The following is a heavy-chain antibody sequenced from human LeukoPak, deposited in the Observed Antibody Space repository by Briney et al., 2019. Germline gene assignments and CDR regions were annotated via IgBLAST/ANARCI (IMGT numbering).Heavy chain of an antibody. D-gene: IGHD6-19*01. Sequence: APVKVSCKASGGTFSSYAISWVRQAPGQGLEWMGGIIPILGTANYAQKFQGRVTITADESTSTAYMELSSLRSEDTAVYYCARGVRWLGENYFDYWGQGTPVTVSS. J-gene: IGHJ4*02. CDR2: IIPILGTA. V-gene: IGHV1-69*01. CDR3: ARGVRWLGENYFDY. CDR1: GGTFSSYA.